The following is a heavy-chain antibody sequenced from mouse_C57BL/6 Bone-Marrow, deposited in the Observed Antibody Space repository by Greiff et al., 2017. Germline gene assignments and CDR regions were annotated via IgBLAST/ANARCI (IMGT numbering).Heavy chain of an antibody. Sequence: QVHVKQPGAELVRPGSSVKLSCKASGYTFTSYWMDWVKQRPGQGLEWIGNIYPSDSETHYNQKFKDKDTLTVDKSSSTAYLQLSSLTSEDSAVYYCARYGNYPYWYFDVWGTGTTVTVSS. CDR2: IYPSDSET. D-gene: IGHD2-1*01. CDR3: ARYGNYPYWYFDV. V-gene: IGHV1-61*01. CDR1: GYTFTSYW. J-gene: IGHJ1*03.